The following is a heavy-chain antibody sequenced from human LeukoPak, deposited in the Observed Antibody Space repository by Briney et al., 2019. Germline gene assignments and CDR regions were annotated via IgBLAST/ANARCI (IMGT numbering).Heavy chain of an antibody. V-gene: IGHV4-59*01. J-gene: IGHJ4*02. D-gene: IGHD6-13*01. Sequence: SETLSLTCTVSGGSISSYYWSWIRQPPGKGLEWIGYIYYSGSTNYNPSLKSRVTISVDTSKNQFSLKLSSVTAADTAVYYCARDPRSHSSSWPQFDYWGQGTLVTVSS. CDR1: GGSISSYY. CDR2: IYYSGST. CDR3: ARDPRSHSSSWPQFDY.